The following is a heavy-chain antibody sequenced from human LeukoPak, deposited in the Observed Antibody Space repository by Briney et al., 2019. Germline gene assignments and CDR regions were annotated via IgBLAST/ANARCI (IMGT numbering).Heavy chain of an antibody. CDR2: INPNSGGT. CDR1: GYTFTGYY. D-gene: IGHD3-10*01. CDR3: ARGYYGSGPPDY. Sequence: ASVKVSCKASGYTFTGYYMHWVRQAPGQGLEWMGWINPNSGGTNYAQKFQGRVTMTRDTSISTAYMEPSRLRSDDTAVYYCARGYYGSGPPDYWGQGTLVTVSS. V-gene: IGHV1-2*02. J-gene: IGHJ4*02.